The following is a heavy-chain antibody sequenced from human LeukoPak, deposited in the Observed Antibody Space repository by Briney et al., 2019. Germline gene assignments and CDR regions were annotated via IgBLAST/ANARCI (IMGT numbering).Heavy chain of an antibody. CDR3: AAPPGIAAAGTWRSYYYYMDV. CDR1: GFTFSSYA. Sequence: GRSLRLSCAASGFTFSSYAMHWVRQAPGKGLEWVAVISYDGSNKYYADSVKGRFTISRDNSKNTLYLQMNSLRTEDTAVYYCAAPPGIAAAGTWRSYYYYMDVWGKGTTVTVSS. D-gene: IGHD6-13*01. J-gene: IGHJ6*03. CDR2: ISYDGSNK. V-gene: IGHV3-30*04.